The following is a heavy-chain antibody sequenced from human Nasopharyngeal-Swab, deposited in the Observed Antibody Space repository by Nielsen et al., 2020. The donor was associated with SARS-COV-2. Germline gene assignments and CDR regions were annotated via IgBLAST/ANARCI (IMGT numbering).Heavy chain of an antibody. CDR2: ISWNSGSI. J-gene: IGHJ3*02. D-gene: IGHD3-10*01. CDR3: AKGRSGGYDAFDI. Sequence: WIRQPPGKGLEWVSGISWNSGSIGYADSVKGRFTISRDNAKNSLYLQMNSLRAEDTALYYCAKGRSGGYDAFDIWGQGTMVTVSS. V-gene: IGHV3-9*01.